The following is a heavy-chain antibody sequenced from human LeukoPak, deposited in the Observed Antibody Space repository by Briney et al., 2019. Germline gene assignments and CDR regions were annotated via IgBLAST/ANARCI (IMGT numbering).Heavy chain of an antibody. CDR2: IYYSGST. V-gene: IGHV4-39*01. D-gene: IGHD6-13*01. CDR3: ARSKRLAAAGAYYYYYYMDV. Sequence: SETLSLTCTVSGGSISSSSYYWGWIRQPPGKGLEWIGSIYYSGSTYYNPSLKSRVTISVDTSKNQFSLKLSSVTAADTAVYYCARSKRLAAAGAYYYYYYMDVWGKGTTVTISS. J-gene: IGHJ6*03. CDR1: GGSISSSSYY.